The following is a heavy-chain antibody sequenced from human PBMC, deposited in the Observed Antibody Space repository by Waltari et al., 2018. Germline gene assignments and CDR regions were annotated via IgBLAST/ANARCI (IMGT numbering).Heavy chain of an antibody. Sequence: QLQLQESGPGLVKPSETLSLTCTVSGGSISISSYYWGWIRQPPGKGLEWIGSIYYSGSTYYNPSLKSRFTISVDTSKRQFSLELSSVAAADTAVYYCAGDIPPGRYGDYSNWFDPWGQGTLVTVSS. J-gene: IGHJ5*02. CDR2: IYYSGST. V-gene: IGHV4-39*07. CDR3: AGDIPPGRYGDYSNWFDP. D-gene: IGHD4-17*01. CDR1: GGSISISSYY.